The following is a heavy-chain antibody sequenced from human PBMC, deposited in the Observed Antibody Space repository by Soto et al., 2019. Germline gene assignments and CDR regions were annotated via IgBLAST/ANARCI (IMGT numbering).Heavy chain of an antibody. CDR1: GYTFTRYA. Sequence: QVPLVQSGAEVKKPGASVKVSCKASGYTFTRYAMHWVRPAPGQRLEWMGWINAGNGNTKYSQKFQGRVTITRDTSARTAYMELSSRTSEDTAVDYCAGDTYYGAGSDNYFAYWGQGILVTVSS. J-gene: IGHJ4*02. V-gene: IGHV1-3*01. D-gene: IGHD3-10*01. CDR2: INAGNGNT. CDR3: AGDTYYGAGSDNYFAY.